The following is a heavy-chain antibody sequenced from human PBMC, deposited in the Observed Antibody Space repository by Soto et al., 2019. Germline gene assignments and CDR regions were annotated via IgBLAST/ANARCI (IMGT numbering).Heavy chain of an antibody. Sequence: EVQLLESGGGLVRPGGSLRLSCAASGFTFSSYAMTWVRQAPGKGLEWVSGVSGTGGSAYYADSVKGRFTISRDNSKNTLFLQMNSLRAEDTAVYYCAREMATPYNWFDPWGQGTLVTVSS. CDR2: VSGTGGSA. D-gene: IGHD5-12*01. J-gene: IGHJ5*02. CDR1: GFTFSSYA. V-gene: IGHV3-23*01. CDR3: AREMATPYNWFDP.